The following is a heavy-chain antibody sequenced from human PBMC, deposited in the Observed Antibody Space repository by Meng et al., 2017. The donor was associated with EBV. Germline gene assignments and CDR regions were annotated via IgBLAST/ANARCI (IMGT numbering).Heavy chain of an antibody. CDR2: IYYSGST. D-gene: IGHD4-11*01. CDR3: ADYSS. V-gene: IGHV4-39*07. Sequence: QLQLQESGPGLVKPSETRSLTCTVHVGSIGSSSYYWGWMRRPPGKGLEWIGSIYYSGSTYYNPSPKSRVTISVDTSKNQFSLKLSSVNAADTAVYYCADYSSWGQGTLVTVFS. CDR1: VGSIGSSSYY. J-gene: IGHJ4*02.